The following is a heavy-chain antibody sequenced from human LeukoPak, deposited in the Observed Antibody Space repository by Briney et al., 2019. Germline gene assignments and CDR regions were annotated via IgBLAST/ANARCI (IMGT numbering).Heavy chain of an antibody. CDR1: GGSISSYY. D-gene: IGHD1-26*01. J-gene: IGHJ4*02. CDR2: IYYSGST. Sequence: PSETLSLTCTVSGGSISSYYWSWIRQPPGKGLEWIGYIYYSGSTNYNPSLKSRVTISVDTPKNQFSLKLSSVTAADTAVYYCARIRGVGANAFDYWGQGTLVTVSS. CDR3: ARIRGVGANAFDY. V-gene: IGHV4-59*01.